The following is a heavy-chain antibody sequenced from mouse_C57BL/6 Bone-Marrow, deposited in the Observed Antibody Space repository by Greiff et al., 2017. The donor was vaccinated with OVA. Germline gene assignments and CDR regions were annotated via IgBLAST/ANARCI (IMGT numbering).Heavy chain of an antibody. D-gene: IGHD1-1*01. Sequence: QVQLQQPGTELVKPGASVKLSCKASGYTFTSYWMHWVKQRPGQGLEWIGNINPSNGGTNYNEKFKSKATLTVDKSSSTAYMQLSSLTSEDSAVYYGARSDYGSSLAWFAYWGQGTLVTVSA. CDR3: ARSDYGSSLAWFAY. J-gene: IGHJ3*01. V-gene: IGHV1-53*01. CDR1: GYTFTSYW. CDR2: INPSNGGT.